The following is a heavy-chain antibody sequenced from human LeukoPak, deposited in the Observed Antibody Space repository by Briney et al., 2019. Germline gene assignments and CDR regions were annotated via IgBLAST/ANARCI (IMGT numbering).Heavy chain of an antibody. V-gene: IGHV3-23*01. CDR1: GCTFSSYA. CDR3: AKGALTAIIAARSDFDY. D-gene: IGHD6-6*01. Sequence: GGYLRLSCAASGCTFSSYAVSWVREAPGKGLEWVSAIRGSGGSTYYADSVKGRFTISRDNSKNTLYLQMNSLRAEDTAVYYCAKGALTAIIAARSDFDYWGQGILVTVSS. J-gene: IGHJ4*02. CDR2: IRGSGGST.